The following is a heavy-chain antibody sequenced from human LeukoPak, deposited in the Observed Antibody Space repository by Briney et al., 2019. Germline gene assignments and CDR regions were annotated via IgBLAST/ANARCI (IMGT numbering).Heavy chain of an antibody. Sequence: SSGTLSLTCAVSGGSISSSNWWSWVRQPPGKGLQWIGRIYPSGTTNYNPSLESRVTISVDTSKNQFSLRLSSVTAADTAVYFCAREGYYYDSSGGFDCWGQGALVTVSS. CDR1: GGSISSSNW. J-gene: IGHJ4*02. D-gene: IGHD3-22*01. CDR3: AREGYYYDSSGGFDC. CDR2: IYPSGTT. V-gene: IGHV4-4*02.